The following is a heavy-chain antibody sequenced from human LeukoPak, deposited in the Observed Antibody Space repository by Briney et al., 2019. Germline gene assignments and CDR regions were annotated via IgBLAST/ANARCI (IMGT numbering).Heavy chain of an antibody. V-gene: IGHV3-33*01. CDR3: ARDTSGYYDY. CDR2: IWFDGSNR. CDR1: GFTFRNYG. J-gene: IGHJ4*02. Sequence: PGGSLRLSCAASGFTFRNYGMHWVRQPPAKGLDWVGVIWFDGSNRYYADSVKGRFTISRDNSKNTLYLQVNSVRAEDTAVYYCARDTSGYYDYWGQGALVTVSS. D-gene: IGHD2-15*01.